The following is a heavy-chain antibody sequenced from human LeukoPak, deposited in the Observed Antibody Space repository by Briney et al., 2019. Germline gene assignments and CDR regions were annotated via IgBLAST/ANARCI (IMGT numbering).Heavy chain of an antibody. J-gene: IGHJ4*02. CDR1: GGTLNSYP. V-gene: IGHV1-69*04. D-gene: IGHD6-19*01. Sequence: ASVKVSCKASGGTLNSYPITWVRQTPGQGLEWMGRVFPIIGVADYAQKFQDRLSITADKSTSTAYMGLSSLRSEDTAVYYCAREVVAGPFDYWGQGTLVTVSS. CDR2: VFPIIGVA. CDR3: AREVVAGPFDY.